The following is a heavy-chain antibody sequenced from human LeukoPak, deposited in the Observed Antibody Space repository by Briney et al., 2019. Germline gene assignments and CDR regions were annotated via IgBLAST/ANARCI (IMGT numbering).Heavy chain of an antibody. Sequence: SETLSLTCTVSGGSISSYYWSWIRQPPGKGLEWIGYIYYSGSTNYNPSLKSRATISVDTSKNQFSLKLSSVTAADTAVYYCARDRGGQQLVLHHANYYYYGMDVWGQGTTVTVSS. CDR1: GGSISSYY. J-gene: IGHJ6*02. V-gene: IGHV4-59*01. D-gene: IGHD6-13*01. CDR2: IYYSGST. CDR3: ARDRGGQQLVLHHANYYYYGMDV.